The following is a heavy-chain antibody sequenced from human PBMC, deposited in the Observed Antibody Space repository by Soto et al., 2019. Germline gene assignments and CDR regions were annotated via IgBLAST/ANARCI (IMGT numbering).Heavy chain of an antibody. CDR3: ASQAVRYYDFWSGYYPHDAFDI. Sequence: GGSLRLSCAASGFTFSSYEMNWVRQAPGKGLEWVSYISSSGSTIYYADSVKGRFTISRDNAKNSLYLQMNSLRAEDTAVYYCASQAVRYYDFWSGYYPHDAFDIWGQGTMVTVSS. J-gene: IGHJ3*02. V-gene: IGHV3-48*03. CDR2: ISSSGSTI. D-gene: IGHD3-3*01. CDR1: GFTFSSYE.